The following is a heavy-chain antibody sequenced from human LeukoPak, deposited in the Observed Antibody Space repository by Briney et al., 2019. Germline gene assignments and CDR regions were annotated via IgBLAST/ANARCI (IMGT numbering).Heavy chain of an antibody. J-gene: IGHJ4*02. CDR1: GFTFSSYG. CDR3: ATLRPEGLY. Sequence: PGGSLRLSCAASGFTFSSYGMNWVRQAPGKGLEWVSVIYSGGGTYYADSVKGRFTISRDNSKNTLYLQMNSLRAEDTAVYYCATLRPEGLYWGQGTLVTVSS. CDR2: IYSGGGT. V-gene: IGHV3-53*01. D-gene: IGHD1-14*01.